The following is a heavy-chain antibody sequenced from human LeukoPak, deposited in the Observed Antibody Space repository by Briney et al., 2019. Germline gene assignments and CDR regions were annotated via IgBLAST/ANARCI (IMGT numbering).Heavy chain of an antibody. V-gene: IGHV3-30*02. CDR2: IRYDGSNK. Sequence: AGGSLRLSCAASGFTFSSYGMHWVRQAPGKGLEWVAFIRYDGSNKYYADSVKGRFTISRDNSKNTLYLQMNSLRAEDTAVYYCAKGMYYYDSSGYSKLDYWGQGTLVTVSS. CDR1: GFTFSSYG. D-gene: IGHD3-22*01. J-gene: IGHJ4*02. CDR3: AKGMYYYDSSGYSKLDY.